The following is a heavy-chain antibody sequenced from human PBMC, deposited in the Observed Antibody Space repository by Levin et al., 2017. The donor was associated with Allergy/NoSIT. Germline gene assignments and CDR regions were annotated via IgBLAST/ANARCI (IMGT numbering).Heavy chain of an antibody. CDR1: GFTFSNYA. J-gene: IGHJ4*02. V-gene: IGHV3-23*01. CDR3: ARVRTYSSVTYFFDY. D-gene: IGHD3-10*01. Sequence: GGSLRLSCAASGFTFSNYAMTWVRQAPGKGLEWVSSFSVGGGSTYYADSVKGRFTISRDNSKNTLYLQMSSLRAEDTAVYFCARVRTYSSVTYFFDYWGQGILVTVSS. CDR2: FSVGGGST.